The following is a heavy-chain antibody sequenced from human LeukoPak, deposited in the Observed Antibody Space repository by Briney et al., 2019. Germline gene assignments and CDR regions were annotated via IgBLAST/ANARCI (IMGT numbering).Heavy chain of an antibody. Sequence: PSETLSLTCSVSGGSISSSNYYWGWIRQPPGKGLEWIGSIYYSGSTYYNPSLKSRVTIFVDTSKNQFSLKLSSVTAADTAVYYCASRLTEQLGFDPWGQGTLVTVSS. D-gene: IGHD6-6*01. CDR2: IYYSGST. CDR1: GGSISSSNYY. V-gene: IGHV4-39*07. CDR3: ASRLTEQLGFDP. J-gene: IGHJ5*02.